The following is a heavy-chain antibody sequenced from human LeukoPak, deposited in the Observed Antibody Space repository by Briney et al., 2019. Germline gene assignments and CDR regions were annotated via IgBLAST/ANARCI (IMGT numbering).Heavy chain of an antibody. D-gene: IGHD6-6*01. CDR1: GFTFSSYA. Sequence: ARCRRLSSAAAGFTFSSYAMSWVRQVPGKGMEWVAAIRAIGGSTYYAHSVKGRFTISRDNSKNTLYLQMNSQRAEDTAVYYCARRAVRFDPWGQKTLVTVSS. V-gene: IGHV3-23*01. CDR3: ARRAVRFDP. CDR2: IRAIGGST. J-gene: IGHJ5*02.